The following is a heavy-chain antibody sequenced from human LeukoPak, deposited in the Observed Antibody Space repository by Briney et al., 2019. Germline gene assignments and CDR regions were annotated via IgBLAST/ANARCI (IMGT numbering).Heavy chain of an antibody. CDR3: ARDSSGWYPRAFDI. CDR2: IHYSGST. Sequence: PSETLSLTCTVSGGSISSYYWSWIRQPPGKGLEWIGYIHYSGSTNYNPSLKSRVTISVDTSKNQFSLKLSSVTAADTAVYYCARDSSGWYPRAFDIWGQGTMVTVSS. D-gene: IGHD6-19*01. V-gene: IGHV4-59*01. CDR1: GGSISSYY. J-gene: IGHJ3*02.